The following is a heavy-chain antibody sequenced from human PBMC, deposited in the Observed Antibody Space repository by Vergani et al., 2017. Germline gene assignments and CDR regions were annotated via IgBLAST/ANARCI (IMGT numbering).Heavy chain of an antibody. CDR2: IYYSGST. Sequence: QVQLQESGPGLVKPSETLSLTCTVSGGSISSYYWSWIRQPPGKGLEWIGYIYYSGSTNYNPSLKSRVTISVDTSNNQFSLKLSSVTAADTAVYYCARSRPGGAIFGVVTRRYYYYYMDVWGKGTTVTVSS. V-gene: IGHV4-59*01. CDR1: GGSISSYY. CDR3: ARSRPGGAIFGVVTRRYYYYYMDV. D-gene: IGHD3-3*01. J-gene: IGHJ6*03.